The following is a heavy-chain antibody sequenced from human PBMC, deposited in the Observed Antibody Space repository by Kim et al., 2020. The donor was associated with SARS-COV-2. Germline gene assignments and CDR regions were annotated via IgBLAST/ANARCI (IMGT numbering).Heavy chain of an antibody. CDR3: ARDQRRIQLWKNTYYYGMDV. Sequence: GGSLRLSCAASGFTFSSYWMSWVRQAPGKGLELVANIKQDGSEKYYVDSVKGRFTISRDNAKNSLYLQMNSLRAEDTAVYYCARDQRRIQLWKNTYYYGMDVWGQGTTVTVSS. J-gene: IGHJ6*02. CDR2: IKQDGSEK. CDR1: GFTFSSYW. D-gene: IGHD5-18*01. V-gene: IGHV3-7*01.